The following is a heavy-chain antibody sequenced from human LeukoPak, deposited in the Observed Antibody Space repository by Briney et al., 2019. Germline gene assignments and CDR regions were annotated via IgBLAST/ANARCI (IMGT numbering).Heavy chain of an antibody. V-gene: IGHV3-23*01. CDR2: VSGRGERT. J-gene: IGHJ6*02. CDR3: ANQPGLYDSGWSWTYHFFGVDV. Sequence: GGSLRLSCAASGFSFNSYAMSWVRQAPGKGLEWVSAVSGRGERTYYADFVQGRFSISRDNSKDTVYLQMNSLRAGDTAIYYCANQPGLYDSGWSWTYHFFGVDVWGQGTTVTASS. CDR1: GFSFNSYA. D-gene: IGHD6-19*01.